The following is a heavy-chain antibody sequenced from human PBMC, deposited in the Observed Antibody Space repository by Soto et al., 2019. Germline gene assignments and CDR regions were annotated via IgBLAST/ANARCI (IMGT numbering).Heavy chain of an antibody. Sequence: SETLSLTCAVSGASISRTGFHWGWIRQPPGQGLEWIGSIYEAGTNFYNSSLKSRVTISADTSKNHFSLQLSSVTAADTAVYYCARRGSGHTFDYWGQGTRVTVS. CDR1: GASISRTGFH. CDR2: IYEAGTN. CDR3: ARRGSGHTFDY. J-gene: IGHJ4*02. V-gene: IGHV4-39*02. D-gene: IGHD3-10*01.